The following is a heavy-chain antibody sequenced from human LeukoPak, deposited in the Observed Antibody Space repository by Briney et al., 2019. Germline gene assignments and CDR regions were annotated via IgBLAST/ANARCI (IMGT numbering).Heavy chain of an antibody. CDR1: GGSISSRY. CDR2: IYTSGST. J-gene: IGHJ3*02. CDR3: ARPSYGSAHDAFDI. D-gene: IGHD3-10*01. V-gene: IGHV4-4*09. Sequence: SETLSLTCTVSGGSISSRYWSWIRQPPGKGLEWIGYIYTSGSTNYNPSLKSRVTISVDTSKNQFSLKLSSVTAADTAVYYCARPSYGSAHDAFDIWGQGTMVTVSS.